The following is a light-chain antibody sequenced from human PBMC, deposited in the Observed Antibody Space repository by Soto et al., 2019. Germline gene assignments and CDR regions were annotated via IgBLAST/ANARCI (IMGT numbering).Light chain of an antibody. Sequence: QPVLTQSPSASASLGASVKLTCTLSSGHSSYAIAWHQQQPEKGPRSLMMVNSDGSHRKGDGIPDRFSGSSSGAERYLTISSLQSEDEADYYCQAWGTVMVFGGGTKLTVL. V-gene: IGLV4-69*01. CDR2: VNSDGSH. CDR1: SGHSSYA. J-gene: IGLJ3*02. CDR3: QAWGTVMV.